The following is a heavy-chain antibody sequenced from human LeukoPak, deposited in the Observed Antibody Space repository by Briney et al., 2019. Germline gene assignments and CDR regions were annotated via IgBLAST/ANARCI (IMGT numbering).Heavy chain of an antibody. CDR1: GFTFTSSA. J-gene: IGHJ3*02. Sequence: SVKVSCKASGFTFTSSAVQWVRQARGQRLEWIGWIVVGSGNTNYAQKFQERVTITRDMSTSTAYMELSSLRSEDTAVYYCAALWFGENAFDIWGQGTMVTVSS. V-gene: IGHV1-58*01. CDR2: IVVGSGNT. CDR3: AALWFGENAFDI. D-gene: IGHD3-10*01.